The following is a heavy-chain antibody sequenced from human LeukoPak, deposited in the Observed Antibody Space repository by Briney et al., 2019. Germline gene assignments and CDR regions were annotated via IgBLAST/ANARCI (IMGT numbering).Heavy chain of an antibody. CDR1: GGSISSYY. V-gene: IGHV4-59*01. CDR2: IYYSGST. J-gene: IGHJ6*03. CDR3: ARVRPGYYYYMDV. D-gene: IGHD1-1*01. Sequence: SETLSLTCTVSGGSISSYYWIWIRQPPGKGLEWIGYIYYSGSTNYNPSLKSRVTISVDTSKNQFSLKLSSVTAADTAVYYCARVRPGYYYYMDVWGKGTTVTVSS.